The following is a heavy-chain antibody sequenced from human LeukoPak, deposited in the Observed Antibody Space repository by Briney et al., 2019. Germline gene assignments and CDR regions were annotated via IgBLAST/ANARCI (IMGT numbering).Heavy chain of an antibody. CDR2: IYYSGGN. CDR1: GGPISGYY. Sequence: SETLSLICTVSGGPISGYYWSWIRQPPGKGLEWIGNIYYSGGNKYNPSLKSRVTISVDTSRNQFSLKLTSVTAADTAVYYCARQDSKVGAYTGPYYIDYWGPGTLVTVSS. J-gene: IGHJ4*02. V-gene: IGHV4-59*08. CDR3: ARQDSKVGAYTGPYYIDY. D-gene: IGHD1-26*01.